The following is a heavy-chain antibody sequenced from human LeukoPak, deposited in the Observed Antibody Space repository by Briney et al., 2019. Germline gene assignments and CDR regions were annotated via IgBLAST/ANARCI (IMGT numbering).Heavy chain of an antibody. CDR2: IYTSGST. CDR1: GGSISSGSYY. D-gene: IGHD3-22*01. V-gene: IGHV4-61*02. J-gene: IGHJ1*01. Sequence: PSETLSLTCTVSGGSISSGSYYWSWIRQPAGKGLEWIGRIYTSGSTNYNPSLKSRVTISVDTSKNQFSLKLSSVTAADTAVYYCASDGVYDSSGYFPEYFQHWGQGTLVTVSS. CDR3: ASDGVYDSSGYFPEYFQH.